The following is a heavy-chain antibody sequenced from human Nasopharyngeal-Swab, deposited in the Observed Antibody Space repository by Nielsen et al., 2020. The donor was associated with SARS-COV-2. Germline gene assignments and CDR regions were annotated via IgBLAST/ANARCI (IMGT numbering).Heavy chain of an antibody. CDR1: GFTFGDYA. Sequence: GGSLRLSCTASGFTFGDYAMGWVRQAPGKGLEWVGFIRSKAYGGTTEYAASVKGRFTISRDDSKSIAYLQMNSLKTEDTAVYYCTRGRSYYDSSGYLDYWGQGTLVTVSS. J-gene: IGHJ4*02. D-gene: IGHD3-22*01. V-gene: IGHV3-49*04. CDR2: IRSKAYGGTT. CDR3: TRGRSYYDSSGYLDY.